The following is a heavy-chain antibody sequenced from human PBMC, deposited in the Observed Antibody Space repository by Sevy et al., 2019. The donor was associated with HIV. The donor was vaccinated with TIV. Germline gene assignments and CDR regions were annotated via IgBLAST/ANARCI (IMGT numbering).Heavy chain of an antibody. CDR1: GGSISSGGYS. CDR2: IYHSGST. V-gene: IGHV4-30-2*01. J-gene: IGHJ5*02. Sequence: SETLSLTCAVSGGSISSGGYSWSWIRQPPGKGLEWIGYIYHSGSTYYDPSLKSRVTISVDRSKNQFSLKLSSVTAADTAWYYCARVRTPRLNWFDPWGQGTLVTVSS. D-gene: IGHD2-21*02. CDR3: ARVRTPRLNWFDP.